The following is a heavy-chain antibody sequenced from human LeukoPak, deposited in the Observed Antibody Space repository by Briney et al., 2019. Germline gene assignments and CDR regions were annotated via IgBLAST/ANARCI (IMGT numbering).Heavy chain of an antibody. CDR1: GFTFSSYA. J-gene: IGHJ6*03. CDR2: ISYDGSNK. V-gene: IGHV3-30*01. Sequence: TGRSLRLSCAASGFTFSSYAMHWVRQAPGKGLEWVAVISYDGSNKYYADSVKGRFTISRDNPKNTLYLQMNSLRAEDTAVYYCARERYYYMDVWGKGTTVTVSS. CDR3: ARERYYYMDV.